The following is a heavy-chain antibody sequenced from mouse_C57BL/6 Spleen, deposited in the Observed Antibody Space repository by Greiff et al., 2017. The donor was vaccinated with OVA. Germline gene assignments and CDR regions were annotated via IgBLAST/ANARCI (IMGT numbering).Heavy chain of an antibody. CDR1: GFSLTSYG. D-gene: IGHD1-1*01. Sequence: VQLVESGPGLVQPSQSLSITCTVSGFSLTSYGVHWVRQSPGKGLEWLGVIWSGGSTDYNAAFISRLSISKDNSKSQVFFKMNSLQADDTAIYYCARREDYYGSGYFDVWGTGTTVTVSS. CDR2: IWSGGST. CDR3: ARREDYYGSGYFDV. V-gene: IGHV2-2*01. J-gene: IGHJ1*03.